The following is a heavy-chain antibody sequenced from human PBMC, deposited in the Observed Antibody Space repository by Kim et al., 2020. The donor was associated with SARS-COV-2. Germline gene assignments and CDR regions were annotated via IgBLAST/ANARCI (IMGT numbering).Heavy chain of an antibody. V-gene: IGHV4-34*01. D-gene: IGHD3-3*01. Sequence: TNDNPAIKRRVTISVDTYKTQFPLKISLVTAADTAVYYCARVWMPCTFDYWGQGTLVTVSS. CDR2: T. CDR3: ARVWMPCTFDY. J-gene: IGHJ4*02.